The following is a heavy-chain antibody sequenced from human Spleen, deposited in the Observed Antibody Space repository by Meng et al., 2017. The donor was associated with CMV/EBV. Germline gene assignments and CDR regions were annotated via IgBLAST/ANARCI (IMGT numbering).Heavy chain of an antibody. Sequence: YPFTAYYINLVRQAPGPGLEWMGRINPNSGDTSYAQKFQDRVTMARDTSISTAYMKMSRLTSDDTAVYYCARGSPPGCSSADCLIDFWGQGTLVTVSS. D-gene: IGHD2-2*01. J-gene: IGHJ4*02. CDR1: YPFTAYY. CDR2: INPNSGDT. V-gene: IGHV1-2*06. CDR3: ARGSPPGCSSADCLIDF.